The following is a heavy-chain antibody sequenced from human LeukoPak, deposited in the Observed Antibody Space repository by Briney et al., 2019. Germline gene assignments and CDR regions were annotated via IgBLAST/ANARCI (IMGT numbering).Heavy chain of an antibody. CDR1: GGSISTNNYY. CDR2: INHSGST. CDR3: ARVTRIYYYYMDV. D-gene: IGHD4-11*01. V-gene: IGHV4-39*07. Sequence: SETLSLACTVSGGSISTNNYYWSWIRRPPGKGLEWIGEINHSGSTNYNPSLKSRVTISVDTSKNQFSLKLSSVTAADTAVYYCARVTRIYYYYMDVWGKGTTVTVSS. J-gene: IGHJ6*03.